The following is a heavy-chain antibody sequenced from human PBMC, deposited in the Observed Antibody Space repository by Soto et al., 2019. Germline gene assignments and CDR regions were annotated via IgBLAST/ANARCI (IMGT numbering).Heavy chain of an antibody. CDR1: GFTFSSYG. CDR3: AQDQSSAFDY. V-gene: IGHV3-30*18. Sequence: QVQLVESGGGVVQPGRSLRLSCAASGFTFSSYGMHWVRQAPGKGLEWVAVISYDGSNKYYADSVKGRFTISRDNSKNTLYLQMNSLRAADTAVYYCAQDQSSAFDYWGQGTLVTVSS. D-gene: IGHD6-6*01. CDR2: ISYDGSNK. J-gene: IGHJ4*02.